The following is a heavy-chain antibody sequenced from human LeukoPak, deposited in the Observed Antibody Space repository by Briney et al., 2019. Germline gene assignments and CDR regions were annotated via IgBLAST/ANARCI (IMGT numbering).Heavy chain of an antibody. Sequence: GGSLRLSCAASGFTFNNYYMNWVRQAPGSGLEWVSPISPTSSSMSYADSVKGRFTISRDNAKNSLDLQMNSLRPEDTAVYYCARVIGDISDYWGQGTLVTVSS. D-gene: IGHD3-9*01. J-gene: IGHJ4*02. V-gene: IGHV3-21*06. CDR1: GFTFNNYY. CDR2: ISPTSSSM. CDR3: ARVIGDISDY.